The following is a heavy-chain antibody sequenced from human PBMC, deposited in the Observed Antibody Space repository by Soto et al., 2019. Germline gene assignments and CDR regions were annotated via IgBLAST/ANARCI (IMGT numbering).Heavy chain of an antibody. D-gene: IGHD4-17*01. CDR1: GGTLSSYA. CDR3: ARTPQLYGDYSYYFDY. CDR2: IIPIFGTA. V-gene: IGHV1-69*13. J-gene: IGHJ4*02. Sequence: GASVKVSCKASGGTLSSYAISWVRQAPGQGLEWMGGIIPIFGTANYAQKFQGRVTITADESTSTAYMELSSLRSEDTAVYYCARTPQLYGDYSYYFDYWGQGTLVTVSS.